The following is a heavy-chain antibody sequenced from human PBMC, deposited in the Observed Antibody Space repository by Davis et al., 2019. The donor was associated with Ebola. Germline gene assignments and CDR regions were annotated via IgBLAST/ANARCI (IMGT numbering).Heavy chain of an antibody. J-gene: IGHJ4*02. CDR3: AAESLVLQSKHAFDY. V-gene: IGHV3-23*01. CDR1: GFTFSSSA. CDR2: VGYSGGSK. D-gene: IGHD3-10*02. Sequence: PGGSLRLSCAASGFTFSSSAMSWVRQAPGKGLEWVSTVGYSGGSKYYADSVKGRFIISRDNSKNTLFLQMRSLRADDTAVYYCAAESLVLQSKHAFDYWGQGTLVTVSS.